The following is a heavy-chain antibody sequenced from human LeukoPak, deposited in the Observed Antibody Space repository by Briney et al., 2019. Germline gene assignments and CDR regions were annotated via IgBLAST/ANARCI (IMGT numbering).Heavy chain of an antibody. J-gene: IGHJ5*02. D-gene: IGHD2-2*01. CDR3: ARVRYCSSTSCYAFDP. V-gene: IGHV1-69*01. CDR1: GGTFSSYA. Sequence: SVKVSCKASGGTFSSYAISWVRQAPGQGLEWMGGIIPIFGTANYAQKFQGRVTITADESTSTAYMELSRLRSEDTAVYYCARVRYCSSTSCYAFDPWGQGTLDTVSS. CDR2: IIPIFGTA.